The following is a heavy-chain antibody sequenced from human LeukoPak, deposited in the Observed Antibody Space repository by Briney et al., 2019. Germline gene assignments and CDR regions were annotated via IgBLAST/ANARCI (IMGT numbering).Heavy chain of an antibody. CDR2: LVGSGFTI. D-gene: IGHD6-13*01. J-gene: IGHJ4*02. V-gene: IGHV3-23*01. CDR3: AKAPAALGEFDY. CDR1: GFTFSSYA. Sequence: GGSLRLSCAASGFTFSSYAMSWVRQAPGKGLEWVSTLVGSGFTIYYSDSVKGRFTISRDNSKNTVYLLMNSLRAEDTALYYCAKAPAALGEFDYWGQGTLVTVSS.